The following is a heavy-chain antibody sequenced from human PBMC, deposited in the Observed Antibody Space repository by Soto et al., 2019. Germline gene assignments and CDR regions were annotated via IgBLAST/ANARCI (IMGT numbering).Heavy chain of an antibody. CDR1: GYSFSTYG. CDR2: ISYDGSNK. D-gene: IGHD1-20*01. V-gene: IGHV3-30*18. Sequence: ESGGGVVQSGRSLRLSCTASGYSFSTYGMHWVRQAPGTGLEWVIFISYDGSNKFYLDSVKGRFSISRDNSRNTLYLQMNSLRPEDTATYYCAKVGRNWNPDYWGQGTLVTVSS. CDR3: AKVGRNWNPDY. J-gene: IGHJ4*02.